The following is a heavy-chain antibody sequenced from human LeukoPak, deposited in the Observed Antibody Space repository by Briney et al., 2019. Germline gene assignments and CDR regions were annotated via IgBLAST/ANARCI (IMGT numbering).Heavy chain of an antibody. J-gene: IGHJ3*02. D-gene: IGHD1-7*01. CDR2: IYYSGST. Sequence: SETLSLTCTVSGGSISSYYWSWIRQPPGKGLEWIGYIYYSGSTNYNPSLKSRVTISVDTSKNQFSLKLSPVTAADTAVYYCARLMYNWNYGAFDIWGQGTMVTVSS. CDR1: GGSISSYY. CDR3: ARLMYNWNYGAFDI. V-gene: IGHV4-59*08.